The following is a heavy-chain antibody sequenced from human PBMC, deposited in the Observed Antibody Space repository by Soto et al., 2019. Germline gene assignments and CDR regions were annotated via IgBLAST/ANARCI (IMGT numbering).Heavy chain of an antibody. CDR1: GFTFSSYG. J-gene: IGHJ6*02. V-gene: IGHV3-30*18. CDR3: AKELWELLLYYGMDV. CDR2: ISYDGSNK. Sequence: GSLRLSCAASGFTFSSYGMHWVRQAPGKGLEWVAVISYDGSNKYYADSVKGRFTISRDNSKNTLYLQMNSLRAEDTAVYYCAKELWELLLYYGMDVWGQGTTVTVSS. D-gene: IGHD1-26*01.